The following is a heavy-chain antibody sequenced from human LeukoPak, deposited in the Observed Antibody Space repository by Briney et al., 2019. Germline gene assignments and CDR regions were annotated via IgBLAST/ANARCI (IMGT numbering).Heavy chain of an antibody. J-gene: IGHJ5*02. V-gene: IGHV4-59*01. CDR2: IYYSGST. CDR3: ARDEGP. Sequence: PSDTLSLTCTVSGGSISSYYWSWLRQPPGKGLEWIGYIYYSGSTNYNPSLKSRVTISVDTSKNQFSLKVRCVPGADTVVYCCARDEGPWGEGTLVTVSS. CDR1: GGSISSYY.